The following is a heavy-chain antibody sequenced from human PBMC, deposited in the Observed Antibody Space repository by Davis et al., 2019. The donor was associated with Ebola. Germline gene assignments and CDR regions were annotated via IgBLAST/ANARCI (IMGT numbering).Heavy chain of an antibody. V-gene: IGHV3-73*01. Sequence: GESLKISCAASGFTFSGSAMHWVRQASGKGLEWVGRSRSKANSYATAYAASVKGRFTISRDDSKNTAYLQMNSLKTEDTAVYYCTSTVDTADYWGQGTLVNVSS. CDR2: SRSKANSYAT. CDR1: GFTFSGSA. CDR3: TSTVDTADY. J-gene: IGHJ4*02. D-gene: IGHD5-18*01.